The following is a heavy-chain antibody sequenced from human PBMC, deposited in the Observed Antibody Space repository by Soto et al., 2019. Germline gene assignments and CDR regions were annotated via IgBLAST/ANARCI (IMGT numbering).Heavy chain of an antibody. CDR1: GGSMSGYY. CDR2: IFYTGST. V-gene: IGHV4-59*01. D-gene: IGHD6-19*01. Sequence: SETLSLTCTVSGGSMSGYYWTWIRQTPGKGLEWIGYIFYTGSTNYNPSLRSRVTISVDTSKNQFSLKLSSVTTADTAMYYCARVGRSGWSQDYWGQGPLVTVSS. J-gene: IGHJ4*02. CDR3: ARVGRSGWSQDY.